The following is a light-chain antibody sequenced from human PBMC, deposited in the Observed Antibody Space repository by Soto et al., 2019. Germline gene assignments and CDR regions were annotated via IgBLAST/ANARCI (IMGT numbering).Light chain of an antibody. V-gene: IGKV3-15*01. CDR2: GAS. J-gene: IGKJ5*01. CDR1: QSVSRN. CDR3: QQYSNWPT. Sequence: EIVMTQSPATLSVSPGERATLSCRASQSVSRNLAWYQQRPGQAPSLLISGASTRATGIAARFSGSGSGREFTLTIRSLKSEDSALYYCQQYSNWPTFGQGTRLEIK.